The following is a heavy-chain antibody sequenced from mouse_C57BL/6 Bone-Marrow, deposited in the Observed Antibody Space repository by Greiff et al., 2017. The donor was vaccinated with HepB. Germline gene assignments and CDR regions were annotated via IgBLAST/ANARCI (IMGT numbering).Heavy chain of an antibody. J-gene: IGHJ4*01. CDR3: ARDLPLYAIDY. Sequence: EVMLVESGGGLVKPGGSLKLSCAASGFTFSSYAMSWVRQTPEKRLEWVATISDGGSYTYYPDNVKGRFTISRDNAKNNLYLQMSHLKSEDTAMYYCARDLPLYAIDYWGQGTSVTVSS. D-gene: IGHD5-5*01. CDR1: GFTFSSYA. CDR2: ISDGGSYT. V-gene: IGHV5-4*01.